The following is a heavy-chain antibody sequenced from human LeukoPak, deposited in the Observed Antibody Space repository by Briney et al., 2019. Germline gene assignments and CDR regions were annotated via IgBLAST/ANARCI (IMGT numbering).Heavy chain of an antibody. CDR2: INSRGDGT. Sequence: GGSLRLSCVASGFTFSSHSMSWVRQAPGKGPEWVSAINSRGDGTEYADSVRGRFTMSRDNSKHTLYLQMDSLRAEDTAVYYCAKDLVGYYDSSGYYCFDYWGQGTLVTVSS. D-gene: IGHD3-22*01. CDR3: AKDLVGYYDSSGYYCFDY. J-gene: IGHJ4*02. V-gene: IGHV3-23*01. CDR1: GFTFSSHS.